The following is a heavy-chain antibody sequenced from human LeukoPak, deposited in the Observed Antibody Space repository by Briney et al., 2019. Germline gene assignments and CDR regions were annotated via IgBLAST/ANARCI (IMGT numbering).Heavy chain of an antibody. CDR3: ARTDTAMVTGYYYYGMDV. CDR1: GYTFTSYW. Sequence: GESLKISCEASGYTFTSYWIGWVRQMPGKGLEWMGIIYPGDSDTRYSPSFQGQVTISADKSISTAYLQWSSLKASDTAMYYCARTDTAMVTGYYYYGMDVWGQGTTVTVSS. CDR2: IYPGDSDT. D-gene: IGHD5-18*01. J-gene: IGHJ6*02. V-gene: IGHV5-51*01.